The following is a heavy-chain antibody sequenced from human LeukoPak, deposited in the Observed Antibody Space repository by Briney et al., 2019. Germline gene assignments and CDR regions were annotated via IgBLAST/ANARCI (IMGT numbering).Heavy chain of an antibody. CDR2: IYTSGST. CDR1: GGSISSYS. D-gene: IGHD3-10*01. J-gene: IGHJ4*02. V-gene: IGHV4-4*07. CDR3: TRDSFNYNGSGFDY. Sequence: SETLSLTCTVSGGSISSYSWSWIRQPAGKGLEWLGRIYTSGSTNYNPSLKSRVTMSVDTSKSQFSLKLSSVTAADTAVYYCTRDSFNYNGSGFDYWGQGTLVTVSS.